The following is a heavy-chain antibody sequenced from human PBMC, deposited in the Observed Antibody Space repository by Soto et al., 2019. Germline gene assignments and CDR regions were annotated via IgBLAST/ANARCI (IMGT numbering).Heavy chain of an antibody. J-gene: IGHJ3*01. CDR3: ARGDRGAFDL. D-gene: IGHD2-21*02. CDR1: GFTFSYYW. V-gene: IGHV3-74*01. CDR2: IHSDGSST. Sequence: EVRLVESEGGLVQPGGSLSLSCAASGFTFSYYWMHWVRQAPGQGLLWVSRIHSDGSSTTYVDSVKGRFTISRDNAKNTVSLQMNSLRVEDTGVYFCARGDRGAFDLWGQGTMVTVSS.